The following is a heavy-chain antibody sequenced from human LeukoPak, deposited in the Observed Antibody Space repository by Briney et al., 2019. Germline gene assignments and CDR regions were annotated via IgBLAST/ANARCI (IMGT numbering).Heavy chain of an antibody. CDR1: GFSFSSYH. D-gene: IGHD5-24*01. CDR3: ARWRWQQSEFDL. CDR2: IFPDGHQE. Sequence: PGGSLRLSCVASGFSFSSYHMSWVSQAPGKGLGCVAHIFPDGHQESCDASVRGRFTVSRDNDKNSVFLQMNSLRVEDTAIYYCARWRWQQSEFDLWGQGALVTVSS. J-gene: IGHJ4*02. V-gene: IGHV3-7*01.